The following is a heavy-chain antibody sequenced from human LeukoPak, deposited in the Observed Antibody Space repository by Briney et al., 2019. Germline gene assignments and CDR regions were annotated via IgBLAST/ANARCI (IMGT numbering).Heavy chain of an antibody. CDR1: GYTFTGYY. J-gene: IGHJ4*02. V-gene: IGHV1-2*02. CDR3: ARVDTAMVSFDY. D-gene: IGHD5-18*01. Sequence: ASVKVSCKASGYTFTGYYMHWARQAPGQGLEWKGWINPNSGGTNYAQKFQGRVTMTRDTSISTAYMELSRLRSDDTAVYYCARVDTAMVSFDYWGQGTLVTVSS. CDR2: INPNSGGT.